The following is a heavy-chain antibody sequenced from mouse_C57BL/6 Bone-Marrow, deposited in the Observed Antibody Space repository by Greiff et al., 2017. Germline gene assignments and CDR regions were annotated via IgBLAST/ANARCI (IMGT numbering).Heavy chain of an antibody. Sequence: VQLQQSGAELVMPGASVKLSCKASGYTFTSYWMHWVKQRPGQGLEWIGEIDPSDSYTNYNQTFKGKSTLTVDKSSSTAYMQLSSLTSEDSAVYYCARPIYDGYPWYFDVWGTGTTVTVSS. D-gene: IGHD2-3*01. J-gene: IGHJ1*03. CDR3: ARPIYDGYPWYFDV. CDR1: GYTFTSYW. V-gene: IGHV1-69*01. CDR2: IDPSDSYT.